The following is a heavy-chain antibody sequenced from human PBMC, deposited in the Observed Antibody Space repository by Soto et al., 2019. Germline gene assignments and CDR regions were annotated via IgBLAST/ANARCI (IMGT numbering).Heavy chain of an antibody. CDR2: IIPIFGTA. CDR1: GGTFSSYA. V-gene: IGHV1-69*13. Sequence: GASVKVSCKASGGTFSSYAISWLRQAPGQGLEWMGGIIPIFGTANYAQKFQGRVTITADESTSTAYMELSSLRSEDTAVYYCAREWQQLAYFDYWGQGTLVTVSS. CDR3: AREWQQLAYFDY. J-gene: IGHJ4*02. D-gene: IGHD6-13*01.